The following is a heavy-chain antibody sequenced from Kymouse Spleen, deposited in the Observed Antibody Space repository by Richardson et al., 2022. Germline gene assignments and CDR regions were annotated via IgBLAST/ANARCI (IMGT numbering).Heavy chain of an antibody. J-gene: IGHJ4*02. CDR1: GFTFSNAW. D-gene: IGHD6-6*01. V-gene: IGHV3-15*01. CDR3: TTDYIAARPFDY. Sequence: EVQLVESGGGLVKPGGSLRLSCAASGFTFSNAWMSWVRQAPGKGLEWVGRIKSKTDGGTTDYAAPVKGRFTISRDDSKNTLYLQMNSLKTEDTAVYYCTTDYIAARPFDYWGQGTLVTVSS. CDR2: IKSKTDGGTT.